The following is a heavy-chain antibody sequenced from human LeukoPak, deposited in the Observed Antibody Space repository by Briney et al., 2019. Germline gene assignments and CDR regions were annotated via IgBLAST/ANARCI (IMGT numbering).Heavy chain of an antibody. CDR1: GFTFSIYW. CDR3: ARDEDWSGYYGAFDI. J-gene: IGHJ3*02. CDR2: INSDGSST. V-gene: IGHV3-74*01. D-gene: IGHD3-3*01. Sequence: PGGSQRLSCAASGFTFSIYWMHGVRQAPGKGLVWVSRINSDGSSTSYADSVKGRFTISRDNAKNTLYLQMNSLRAEDTAVYYCARDEDWSGYYGAFDIWGQGTMVTVSS.